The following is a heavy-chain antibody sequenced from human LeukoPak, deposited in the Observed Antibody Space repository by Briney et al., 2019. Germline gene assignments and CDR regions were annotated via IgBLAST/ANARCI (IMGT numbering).Heavy chain of an antibody. Sequence: ASVKVSCKASGGTFSSYAISWVRQAPGQGLEWMGRIIPILGIANYAQKFKGRVTITADKSTSTAYMELSSLRSEDTAVYYCARDSKPYYGILTGYLIWGQGTLVTVSS. CDR2: IIPILGIA. V-gene: IGHV1-69*04. CDR1: GGTFSSYA. D-gene: IGHD3-9*01. J-gene: IGHJ4*02. CDR3: ARDSKPYYGILTGYLI.